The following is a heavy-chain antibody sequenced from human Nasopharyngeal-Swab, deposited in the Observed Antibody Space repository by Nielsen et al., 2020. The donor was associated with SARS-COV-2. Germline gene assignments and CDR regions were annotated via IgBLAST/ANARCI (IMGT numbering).Heavy chain of an antibody. V-gene: IGHV3-23*01. CDR1: GFTFSSYA. CDR2: ITDSGYNT. Sequence: GESLKISCAASGFTFSSYAMTWVRQAPGKGLEWVSGITDSGYNTYYADSVKGRFTISRDNSKNTLYLQMNSLRAEDTALYYCAKRAAAEFYFDLWGQGTLVTVST. CDR3: AKRAAAEFYFDL. D-gene: IGHD3-10*01. J-gene: IGHJ4*02.